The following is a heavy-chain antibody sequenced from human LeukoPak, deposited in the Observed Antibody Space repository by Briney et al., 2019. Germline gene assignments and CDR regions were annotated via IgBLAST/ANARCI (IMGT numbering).Heavy chain of an antibody. J-gene: IGHJ5*02. CDR1: GGSISSYY. Sequence: SETLSLTCTVSGGSISSYYWSWIRQPPGKGLEWIGYIYYSGSTNYNPSLKRRVTISVDTSKNQVSLKLSSVTAADTAVYYCARESSGLDGFDPWGQGTLVTVSS. D-gene: IGHD1-1*01. CDR2: IYYSGST. CDR3: ARESSGLDGFDP. V-gene: IGHV4-59*01.